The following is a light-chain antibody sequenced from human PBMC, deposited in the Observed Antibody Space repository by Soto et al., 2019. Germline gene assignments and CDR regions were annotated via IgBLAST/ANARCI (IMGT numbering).Light chain of an antibody. V-gene: IGLV1-44*01. CDR2: SNA. Sequence: QSVLTQPPSASGTPGQTVTISCSGSGSNFGENDVNWYQHLPGTAPQLLIYSNALRPSGVPHRFSGSKSGTAGSLAISGLQSEDEAHYYCAAWDDSLKAMLFGGGNKLTVL. CDR1: GSNFGEND. CDR3: AAWDDSLKAML. J-gene: IGLJ3*02.